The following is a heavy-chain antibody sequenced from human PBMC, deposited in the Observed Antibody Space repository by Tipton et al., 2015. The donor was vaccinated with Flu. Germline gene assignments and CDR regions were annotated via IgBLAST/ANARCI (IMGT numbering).Heavy chain of an antibody. D-gene: IGHD5-18*01. J-gene: IGHJ6*02. CDR2: IIPLFRTT. Sequence: QLVQSGAEVKKPGSSVKVSCKASGVTFSNYAVSWVRQAPGQGLEWMGGIIPLFRTTKYAEKFQGRVTITADETTSTVYMELSSLRSEDTAVYYCARDHGYTYATYSYYYYGIDVWGQGTSVTVSS. V-gene: IGHV1-69*01. CDR1: GVTFSNYA. CDR3: ARDHGYTYATYSYYYYGIDV.